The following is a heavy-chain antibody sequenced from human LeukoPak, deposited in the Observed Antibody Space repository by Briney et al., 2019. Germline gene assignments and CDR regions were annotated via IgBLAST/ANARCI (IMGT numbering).Heavy chain of an antibody. Sequence: GGSLRLSCAASGFTFSSYAMNWLPQSPGKGLEWVSPISGNVGSTYNADSVKGRFTTSRDNSKKTLYMQMNRLRDEDTAVYYCAKDRSGVSSRGYNFDYWGQGNLVTVSS. CDR1: GFTFSSYA. V-gene: IGHV3-23*01. CDR3: AKDRSGVSSRGYNFDY. D-gene: IGHD3-3*01. J-gene: IGHJ4*02. CDR2: ISGNVGST.